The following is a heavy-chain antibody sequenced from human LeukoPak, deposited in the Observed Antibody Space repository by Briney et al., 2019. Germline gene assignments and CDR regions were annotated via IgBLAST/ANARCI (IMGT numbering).Heavy chain of an antibody. D-gene: IGHD1-26*01. CDR3: AKDQIVGATMPGFFDY. CDR2: ISGSGGST. Sequence: QAGGSLRLSCAASGFTFSSYAMSWVRQAPGKGLEWVSAISGSGGSTYCADSVKGRFTISRDNSKNTLYLQMNSLRAEDTAVYYCAKDQIVGATMPGFFDYWGQGTLVTVSS. J-gene: IGHJ4*02. CDR1: GFTFSSYA. V-gene: IGHV3-23*01.